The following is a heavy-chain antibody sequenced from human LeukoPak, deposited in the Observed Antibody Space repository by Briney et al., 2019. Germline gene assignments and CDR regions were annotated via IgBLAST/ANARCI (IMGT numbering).Heavy chain of an antibody. CDR2: ISYDGSNK. J-gene: IGHJ4*02. D-gene: IGHD7-27*01. Sequence: GGSLRLSCAASGFTVSSNYMSWVRQAPGKGLEWVAVISYDGSNKYYADSMKGRFTISRDNSKNTLYLQMNSLRAEDTAVYYCARDLGTRRDYWGQGTLVTVSS. CDR3: ARDLGTRRDY. CDR1: GFTVSSNY. V-gene: IGHV3-30*03.